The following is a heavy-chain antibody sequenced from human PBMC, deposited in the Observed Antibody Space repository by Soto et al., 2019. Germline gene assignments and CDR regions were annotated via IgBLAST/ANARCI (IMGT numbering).Heavy chain of an antibody. J-gene: IGHJ4*02. CDR1: GGSISSGGYY. CDR2: IYYSGST. D-gene: IGHD5-12*01. Sequence: SETLSLTCTVSGGSISSGGYYWSWIRQHPGKGLEWIGYIYYSGSTYYNPSLKSRVTISVDTSKNQFSLKLSSVTAADTAVYYCARGPEGYASYWGQGTLDTVSS. V-gene: IGHV4-31*03. CDR3: ARGPEGYASY.